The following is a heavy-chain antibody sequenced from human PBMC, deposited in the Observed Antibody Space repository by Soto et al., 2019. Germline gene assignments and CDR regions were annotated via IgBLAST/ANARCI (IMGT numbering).Heavy chain of an antibody. D-gene: IGHD2-2*01. V-gene: IGHV2-5*01. CDR3: AHTKRVVVPAATHNFAY. Sequence: QITLKESGPTLVKPTQTLTLTCTFSGFSLNTSGMGVGWIRQPPGKALEWLALIYWNDDKRYRPSLNSRLTIAKDTSKSQVVLTVTNVDPVDTATYYCAHTKRVVVPAATHNFAYWGQGILVTVSS. J-gene: IGHJ4*01. CDR1: GFSLNTSGMG. CDR2: IYWNDDK.